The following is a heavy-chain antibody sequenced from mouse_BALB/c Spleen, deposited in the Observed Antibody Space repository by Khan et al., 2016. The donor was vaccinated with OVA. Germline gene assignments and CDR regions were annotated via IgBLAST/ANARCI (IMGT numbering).Heavy chain of an antibody. J-gene: IGHJ4*01. CDR3: ARRTTEYAMDY. V-gene: IGHV1-4*01. CDR1: GYTFTSHT. CDR2: INPRSGYT. Sequence: QVQLKESGAELARPGASVMMSCTASGYTFTSHTMHWVNQRPGQGLEWIGYINPRSGYTQYTQKFNDKATLTADISYSTAYMQLSSLTSEDSAVYYCARRTTEYAMDYWGQGTSGTVSS. D-gene: IGHD2-14*01.